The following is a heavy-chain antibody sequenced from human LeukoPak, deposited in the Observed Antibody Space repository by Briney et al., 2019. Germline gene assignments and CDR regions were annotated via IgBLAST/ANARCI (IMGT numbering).Heavy chain of an antibody. CDR3: TRDSWSQIDYYFYMDV. V-gene: IGHV1-69*01. Sequence: ASVKVSCKASGGTFSSYPVSWVRQAPGQGLEWMGRIIPLFGTANYAQKFEGRVTISADEPTGAAYMELTSLRSEDTAVYYCTRDSWSQIDYYFYMDVWGKGTTVIVSS. CDR2: IIPLFGTA. CDR1: GGTFSSYP. D-gene: IGHD2-8*02. J-gene: IGHJ6*03.